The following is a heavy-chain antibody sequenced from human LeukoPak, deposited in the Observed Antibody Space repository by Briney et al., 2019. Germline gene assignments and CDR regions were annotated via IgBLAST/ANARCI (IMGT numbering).Heavy chain of an antibody. CDR1: GYSISSGYY. V-gene: IGHV4-38-2*02. CDR2: IYHSGST. D-gene: IGHD4-17*01. J-gene: IGHJ4*02. CDR3: ARDQLWTTGAFNY. Sequence: PSETLSLTCTVSGYSISSGYYWGWIRQPPGKGLEWIGSIYHSGSTYYNPSLKSRVTISVDTSKNQFSLKLSSVTAADTAVYYCARDQLWTTGAFNYWGQGTLVTVSS.